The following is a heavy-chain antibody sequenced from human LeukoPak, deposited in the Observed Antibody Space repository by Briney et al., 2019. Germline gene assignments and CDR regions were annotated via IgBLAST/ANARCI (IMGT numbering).Heavy chain of an antibody. CDR2: IFHSGST. V-gene: IGHV4-4*02. CDR1: SGSIFSSNW. D-gene: IGHD5-18*01. Sequence: SETLSLTCAVSSGSIFSSNWWSWVRQPPGKGLEWIGQIFHSGSTTYSPSLKSRVTISVDKSKNQFSLKLSSVTAADTAVYYCARESDRGYSYGFPLDYWGQGTLVTVSS. CDR3: ARESDRGYSYGFPLDY. J-gene: IGHJ4*02.